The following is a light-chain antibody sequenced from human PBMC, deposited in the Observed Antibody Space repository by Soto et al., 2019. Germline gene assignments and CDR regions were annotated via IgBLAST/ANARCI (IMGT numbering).Light chain of an antibody. Sequence: EIVLTQSPATLSLSPGERATLSCRASQSVSFYLAWYQQKPGQAPRLLIYDAFNRATGIPARFSGSGSGTDFTLTISSLEPEDFAVYYCQQRSNWPLTFGGGTKVEIK. CDR1: QSVSFY. J-gene: IGKJ4*01. CDR2: DAF. V-gene: IGKV3-11*01. CDR3: QQRSNWPLT.